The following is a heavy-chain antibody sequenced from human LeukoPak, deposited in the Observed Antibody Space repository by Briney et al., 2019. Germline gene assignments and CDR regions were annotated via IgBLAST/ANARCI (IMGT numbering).Heavy chain of an antibody. Sequence: GGSLRLSCAASGFTFSNAWMSWVRQAPGKGLEWVGRIKSKTDGGTTDYAAPVKGRFTISRDDSKNTLYLQMNSLKTEDTAVYYCTTDLGRGSIGYSDYWGQGTLVTVSS. V-gene: IGHV3-15*01. CDR3: TTDLGRGSIGYSDY. J-gene: IGHJ4*02. CDR2: IKSKTDGGTT. CDR1: GFTFSNAW. D-gene: IGHD2-15*01.